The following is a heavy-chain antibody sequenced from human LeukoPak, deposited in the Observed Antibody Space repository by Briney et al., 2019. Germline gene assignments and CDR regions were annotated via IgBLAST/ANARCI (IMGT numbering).Heavy chain of an antibody. CDR2: IYYSGST. D-gene: IGHD2-15*01. J-gene: IGHJ5*02. CDR1: GGSISNGDYY. CDR3: ARVVVSGRNWFDP. Sequence: SETLSLTCTVSGGSISNGDYYWGWIRQPPGNGLEWIGSIYYSGSTYYNPSLKSRVTISVDTSKNQFSLKLSSVTAADTAVYYCARVVVSGRNWFDPWGQGTLVTVSS. V-gene: IGHV4-39*07.